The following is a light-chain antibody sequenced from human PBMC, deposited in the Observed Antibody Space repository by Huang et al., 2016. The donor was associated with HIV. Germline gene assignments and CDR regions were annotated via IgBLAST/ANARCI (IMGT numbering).Light chain of an antibody. J-gene: IGKJ2*01. CDR2: KVS. Sequence: DVVMTQSPLSLPVTLGQPASISCRSSQSLVHSDGNTYVNWFQQRPGQSPRRLIYKVSNRDSGVPDRFSGSGSGTDFTLKINRVEAEDVGVYYCMQGTHWPLYTFGQGTKLEIK. V-gene: IGKV2-30*02. CDR1: QSLVHSDGNTY. CDR3: MQGTHWPLYT.